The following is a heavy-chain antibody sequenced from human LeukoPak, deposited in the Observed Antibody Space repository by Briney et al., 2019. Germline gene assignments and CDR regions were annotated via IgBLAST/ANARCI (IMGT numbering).Heavy chain of an antibody. Sequence: GGSLRLSCSASGFTFSGSEMNWVRQAPGKGLEWISFISTSGNTIYYADSVKGRFTISRDNSKNTLYLQMNSLRAEDTAVYYCAKRRPTVGANYYFDYWGQGTLVTVSS. J-gene: IGHJ4*02. CDR1: GFTFSGSE. D-gene: IGHD1-26*01. V-gene: IGHV3-48*03. CDR2: ISTSGNTI. CDR3: AKRRPTVGANYYFDY.